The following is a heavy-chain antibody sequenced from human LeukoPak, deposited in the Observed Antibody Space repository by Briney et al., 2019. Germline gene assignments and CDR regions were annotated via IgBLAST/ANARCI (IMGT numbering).Heavy chain of an antibody. D-gene: IGHD6-13*01. CDR1: GYTFTSYG. Sequence: ASVKVSCKASGYTFTSYGISWVRQAPGQGLEWMGWISAYNGNTNYAQKLQGRVTMTEDTSTDTAYMELSSLRSEDTAVYYCATNWEQQLVRYYYYGMDVWGQGTTVTVSS. J-gene: IGHJ6*02. CDR3: ATNWEQQLVRYYYYGMDV. V-gene: IGHV1-18*01. CDR2: ISAYNGNT.